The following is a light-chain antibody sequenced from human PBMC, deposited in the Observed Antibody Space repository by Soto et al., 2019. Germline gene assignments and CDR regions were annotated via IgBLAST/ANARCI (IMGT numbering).Light chain of an antibody. CDR2: SAS. CDR3: QQYNNWPPIT. V-gene: IGKV3D-15*01. J-gene: IGKJ5*01. CDR1: QSVSSSY. Sequence: EIVLTQSPGTLSLSPGERATLSCRASQSVSSSYLAWYQQKPGQAPRLLIYSASTRATGIPARFSGSGSGTEFTLTISSLQSEDFAVYYCQQYNNWPPITFGQGTRLEI.